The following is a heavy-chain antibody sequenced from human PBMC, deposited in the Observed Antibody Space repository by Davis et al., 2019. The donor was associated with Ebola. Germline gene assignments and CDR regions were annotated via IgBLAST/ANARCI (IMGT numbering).Heavy chain of an antibody. CDR2: IYAGGST. CDR1: GLTVSDSY. Sequence: GGSLRLSCAASGLTVSDSYMSWVRQAPGKGLEWVSLIYAGGSTHYADSVKGRFTISRHNSKDTLYLQMSDLRTEDTAVYYCARVKLLSAAEMYFDSWGQGALVTVSS. D-gene: IGHD2/OR15-2a*01. V-gene: IGHV3-53*04. CDR3: ARVKLLSAAEMYFDS. J-gene: IGHJ4*02.